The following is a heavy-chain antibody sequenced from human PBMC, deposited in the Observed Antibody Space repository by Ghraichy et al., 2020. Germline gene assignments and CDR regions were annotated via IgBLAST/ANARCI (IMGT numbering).Heavy chain of an antibody. CDR1: GDSISTSTYY. Sequence: SETLSLTCTVSGDSISTSTYYWGWIRKPPGKGLEWIGSIYNTGSAFHNPSLKSRVTISVDTSKTHFSLKLSSVTAADTAIYYCARHVDTGSSRGYYDYWGQGTLVTVSS. CDR2: IYNTGSA. V-gene: IGHV4-39*01. D-gene: IGHD6-13*01. J-gene: IGHJ4*02. CDR3: ARHVDTGSSRGYYDY.